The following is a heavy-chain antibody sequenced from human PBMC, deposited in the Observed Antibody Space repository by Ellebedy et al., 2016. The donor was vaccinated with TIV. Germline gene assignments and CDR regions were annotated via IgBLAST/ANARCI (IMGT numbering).Heavy chain of an antibody. CDR3: ARGSEEEVAGVGGYWFFDL. CDR1: GGSISSDNW. D-gene: IGHD6-19*01. J-gene: IGHJ2*01. Sequence: GSLRLSCSVSGGSISSDNWWTWVRQPPGRGPEWIGEIFYSGSANYNPSLGSRVTMSVDKAKNQFSLKLRSLSAADTAVYYCARGSEEEVAGVGGYWFFDLWGRGTPVTVSS. CDR2: IFYSGSA. V-gene: IGHV4-4*02.